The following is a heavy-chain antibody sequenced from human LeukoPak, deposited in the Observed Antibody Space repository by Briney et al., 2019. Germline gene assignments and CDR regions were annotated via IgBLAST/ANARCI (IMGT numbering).Heavy chain of an antibody. CDR2: IIPIFGTA. CDR1: GGTFSSYA. Sequence: GASVKVSCKASGGTFSSYAISWVRQAPGQGLEWMGGIIPIFGTANYAQKFQGRVTITTDESTSTAYMELSSLRSEDTAVYYCGSSWPRGGYYYYYMDVWGKGTTVTVSS. CDR3: GSSWPRGGYYYYYMDV. D-gene: IGHD6-13*01. J-gene: IGHJ6*03. V-gene: IGHV1-69*05.